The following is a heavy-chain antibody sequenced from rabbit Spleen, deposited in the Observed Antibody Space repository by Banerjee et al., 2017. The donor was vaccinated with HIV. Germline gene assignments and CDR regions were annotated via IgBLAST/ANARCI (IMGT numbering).Heavy chain of an antibody. CDR3: ARDVADGSRGNFNL. CDR2: IEPIFGNT. D-gene: IGHD1-1*01. CDR1: GFDFSSYY. Sequence: QSLEETGGGLVQPGGSLTLSCKASGFDFSSYYMTWVRQAPGKGLEWIGYIEPIFGNTYYANWVNGRFTISSHNAQNTLYLQLSSLTAADTATYFCARDVADGSRGNFNLWGPGTLVTVS. J-gene: IGHJ4*01. V-gene: IGHV1S7*01.